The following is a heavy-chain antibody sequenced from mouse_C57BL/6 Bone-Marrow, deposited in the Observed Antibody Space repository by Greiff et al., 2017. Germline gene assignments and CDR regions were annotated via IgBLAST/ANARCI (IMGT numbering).Heavy chain of an antibody. CDR1: GFNIKDDY. D-gene: IGHD2-12*01. CDR3: TTSFYDEDWYFDG. V-gene: IGHV14-4*01. Sequence: VQLQQSGAELVRPGASVKLSCTASGFNIKDDYMHWVKQRPEQGLEWIGWIDPENGDTEYASKFQGKATITADTSSNTAYLQLSRLTSEDTAVYYCTTSFYDEDWYFDGWGTGTTVTVSS. CDR2: IDPENGDT. J-gene: IGHJ1*03.